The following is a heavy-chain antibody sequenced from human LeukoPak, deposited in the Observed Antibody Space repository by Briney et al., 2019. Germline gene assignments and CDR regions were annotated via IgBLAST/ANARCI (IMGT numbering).Heavy chain of an antibody. D-gene: IGHD6-13*01. V-gene: IGHV4-59*08. J-gene: IGHJ5*02. CDR2: IYYSGST. CDR3: ARHARWQQPLDWFDP. Sequence: SETLSLTCTVSGGSISSYYWSWIRQPPGKGLEWIGYIYYSGSTNYNPSLKSRVTISVDTSKNQFSLKLSSVTAADTAVYYCARHARWQQPLDWFDPWGQGTLVTVSS. CDR1: GGSISSYY.